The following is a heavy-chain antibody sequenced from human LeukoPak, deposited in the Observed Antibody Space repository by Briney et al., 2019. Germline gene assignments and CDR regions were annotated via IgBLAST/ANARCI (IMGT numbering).Heavy chain of an antibody. D-gene: IGHD5-18*01. V-gene: IGHV1-8*03. J-gene: IGHJ6*03. Sequence: GASVKVSCKASGYTFTGYDINWVRQATGQGLEWMGWMNPNSGNTGYAQKFQGRVTITRNTSISTAYMELSSLRSEDTAVYYCARRGTAMGFDYYYYYYMDVWGKGTTVTVSS. CDR1: GYTFTGYD. CDR2: MNPNSGNT. CDR3: ARRGTAMGFDYYYYYYMDV.